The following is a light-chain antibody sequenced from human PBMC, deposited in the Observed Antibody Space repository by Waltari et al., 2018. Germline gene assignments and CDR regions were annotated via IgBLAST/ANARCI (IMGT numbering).Light chain of an antibody. J-gene: IGLJ1*01. CDR3: SSYAGAYTYV. V-gene: IGLV2-11*01. Sequence: QSALTQPRSVSGSPGQSVTISCTGTSSDVGTYDRVAWYQQSPGKAPKLMIYDVSKRPSGVPSRFSGSKSGNTASLTISGLQAEDEADYYCSSYAGAYTYVFGTGTKVTVL. CDR2: DVS. CDR1: SSDVGTYDR.